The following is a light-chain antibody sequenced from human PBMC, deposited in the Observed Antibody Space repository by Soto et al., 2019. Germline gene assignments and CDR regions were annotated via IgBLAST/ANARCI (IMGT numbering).Light chain of an antibody. V-gene: IGKV3-11*01. CDR3: QQYNNWPPWT. Sequence: EIVLTQSPATLSLSPGERATLSCRASQSVSSYLAWYQQKPGQAPRLLIYDASIRATGIPARFSGSASGTVFTLNISSLQSEDFALYYCQQYNNWPPWTFGQGTKVEMK. CDR1: QSVSSY. J-gene: IGKJ1*01. CDR2: DAS.